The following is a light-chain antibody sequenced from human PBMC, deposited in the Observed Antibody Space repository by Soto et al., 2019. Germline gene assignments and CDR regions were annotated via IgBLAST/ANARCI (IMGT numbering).Light chain of an antibody. CDR3: QQRSNWPIT. CDR1: QSVSSN. V-gene: IGKV3-15*01. CDR2: GAS. J-gene: IGKJ5*01. Sequence: EIVMTQSPAALSVSPGERATLSCRASQSVSSNLAWDQQKPGQAPRLLIYGASTRATGIPARFSGSGSGTEFTLTISSLQSEDFAVYYCQQRSNWPITFGLGTRLEIK.